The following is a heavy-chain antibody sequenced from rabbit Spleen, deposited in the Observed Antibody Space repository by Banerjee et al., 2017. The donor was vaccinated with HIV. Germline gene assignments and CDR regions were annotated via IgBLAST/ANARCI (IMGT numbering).Heavy chain of an antibody. J-gene: IGHJ4*01. CDR1: GFSFSGGAY. CDR3: ARDLVAAIGWNLNL. D-gene: IGHD5-1*01. CDR2: INMFTGKS. Sequence: QEQLVESGGGLVQPEGSLTLTCKASGFSFSGGAYMCWVRQAPGKGLEWIACINMFTGKSVYASWAKGRFIMSRPSSTTVTLQMTSLTVADTATYFCARDLVAAIGWNLNLWGPGTLVTVS. V-gene: IGHV1S45*01.